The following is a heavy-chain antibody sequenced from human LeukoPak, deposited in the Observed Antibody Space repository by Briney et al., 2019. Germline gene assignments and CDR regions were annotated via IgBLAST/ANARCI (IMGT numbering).Heavy chain of an antibody. CDR1: GGSISSGSYY. CDR2: IYTSGST. Sequence: SQTLSLTCTVSGGSISSGSYYWSWVRQPAGKGLEWIGRIYTSGSTNYNPSLKSRVTMSVDTSKNQFSLKLSSVTAADTAVYYCARDGPFYCSGGSCYSDDAFDIWGQGTMVTVSS. V-gene: IGHV4-61*02. D-gene: IGHD2-15*01. CDR3: ARDGPFYCSGGSCYSDDAFDI. J-gene: IGHJ3*02.